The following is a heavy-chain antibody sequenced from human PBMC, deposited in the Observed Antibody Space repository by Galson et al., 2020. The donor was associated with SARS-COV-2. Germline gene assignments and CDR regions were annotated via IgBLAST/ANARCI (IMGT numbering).Heavy chain of an antibody. D-gene: IGHD4-17*01. V-gene: IGHV4-30-2*01. J-gene: IGHJ3*02. CDR1: GTSISSGSYS. Sequence: SETLSLTCAVSGTSISSGSYSWNWLRQPPGKGLAWTGYISHSGGTYYNPSLKSRVTISGDRSKNQFSLRLSSVTAADTAVYYCARLHYGEYAPEAFDIWGPGTRVTVAS. CDR3: ARLHYGEYAPEAFDI. CDR2: ISHSGGT.